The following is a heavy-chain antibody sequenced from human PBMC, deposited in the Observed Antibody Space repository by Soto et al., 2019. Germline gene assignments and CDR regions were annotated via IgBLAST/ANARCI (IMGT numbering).Heavy chain of an antibody. J-gene: IGHJ6*02. V-gene: IGHV4-39*01. CDR3: ARSYDSSGYQYYYYGMDV. D-gene: IGHD3-22*01. Sequence: SETLSLTCTVSGGSIRSSTYYWGWIRQPPGKGLEWIGSIYYSGSTYYNPSLKSRVTISVDTSKNQFSLKLSSVTAADTAVYYCARSYDSSGYQYYYYGMDVWGQGTTVTVSS. CDR2: IYYSGST. CDR1: GGSIRSSTYY.